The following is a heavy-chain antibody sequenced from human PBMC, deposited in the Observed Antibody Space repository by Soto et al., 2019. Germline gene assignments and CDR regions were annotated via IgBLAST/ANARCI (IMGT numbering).Heavy chain of an antibody. CDR3: ARQGFDYYYYGMDV. V-gene: IGHV5-10-1*01. Sequence: PGESLKISCKGSGYSFTSYWISWVRQMPGKGLEWMGRIDPSDSYTIYSPSFQGHVTISADKSISTAYLQWSSLKASDTAMYYCARQGFDYYYYGMDVWGQGTTVTVSS. CDR2: IDPSDSYT. J-gene: IGHJ6*02. CDR1: GYSFTSYW.